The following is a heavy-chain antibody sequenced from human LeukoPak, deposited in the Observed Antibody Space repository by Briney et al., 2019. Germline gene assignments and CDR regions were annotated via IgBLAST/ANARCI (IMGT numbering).Heavy chain of an antibody. CDR3: AREQDYYYYMDV. CDR2: INHSGST. V-gene: IGHV4-34*01. J-gene: IGHJ6*03. Sequence: SETLSLTCAVYGGSFSGYYWSWIRQPPGKGLEWIGEINHSGSTNYNPSLKSRVTISVDTSKNQFSLKLSSVTAADTAVYYFAREQDYYYYMDVWGKGTTVTVSS. CDR1: GGSFSGYY.